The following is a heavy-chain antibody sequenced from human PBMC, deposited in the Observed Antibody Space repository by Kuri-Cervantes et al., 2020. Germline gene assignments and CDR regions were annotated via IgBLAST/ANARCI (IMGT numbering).Heavy chain of an antibody. V-gene: IGHV3-23*01. Sequence: GGSLRLSCAASGFTFSSYAMSWVRQAPGKGLEWVSAISGSGGSTYYADSVKGRFTISRDNSKNTLYLQMNSLRAEDTAVYYCTTFKGWGYFDYWGQGALVTVSS. CDR1: GFTFSSYA. D-gene: IGHD3-16*01. CDR2: ISGSGGST. CDR3: TTFKGWGYFDY. J-gene: IGHJ4*02.